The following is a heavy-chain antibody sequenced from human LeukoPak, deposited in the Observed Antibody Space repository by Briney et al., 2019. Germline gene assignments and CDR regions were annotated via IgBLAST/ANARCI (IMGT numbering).Heavy chain of an antibody. CDR3: AKDPSDDYYMDV. Sequence: GGSLRLSCAASGFTFSSYGMHGVRQAPGKGLEWVAFIRYDGSNKYYADSVKGRFTISRDNSKNTLYLQMNSLRAEDTAVYYCAKDPSDDYYMDVWGKGTTVTVSS. CDR2: IRYDGSNK. CDR1: GFTFSSYG. J-gene: IGHJ6*03. V-gene: IGHV3-30*02.